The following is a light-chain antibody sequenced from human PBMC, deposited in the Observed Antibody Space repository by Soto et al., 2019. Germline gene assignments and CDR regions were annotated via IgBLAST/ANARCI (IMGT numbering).Light chain of an antibody. CDR3: QHYNNWPLT. CDR2: DAS. Sequence: EIVMTQSPATLSLSPGERATLSCRASQSVGTNLAWYQQKPGQAPRLLIYDASTRATGLPARFSGRVSVAEFTLSISSLQSEDFAVYCCQHYNNWPLTFGAGTKVEIK. J-gene: IGKJ4*01. CDR1: QSVGTN. V-gene: IGKV3-15*01.